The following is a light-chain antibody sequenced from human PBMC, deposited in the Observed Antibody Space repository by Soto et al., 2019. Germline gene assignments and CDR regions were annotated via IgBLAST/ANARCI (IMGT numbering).Light chain of an antibody. Sequence: QSALTQPASVSGSPGQSITISCTGTSSDVGGYNFVSWYEQHPGKAPKLIIYEVNGRPSGVSDRFSGSKSGNTASLTISGLQAEDEAEYYCSSYSSSATNYVFGSGTKVTVL. CDR1: SSDVGGYNF. CDR3: SSYSSSATNYV. V-gene: IGLV2-14*01. CDR2: EVN. J-gene: IGLJ1*01.